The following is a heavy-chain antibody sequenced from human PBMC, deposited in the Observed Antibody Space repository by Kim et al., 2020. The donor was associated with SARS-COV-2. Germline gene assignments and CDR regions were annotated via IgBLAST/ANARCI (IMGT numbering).Heavy chain of an antibody. J-gene: IGHJ4*02. CDR3: ARRSFRPDFWSGRTKGGFDF. V-gene: IGHV5-51*01. CDR1: GYSFTSYC. CDR2: IYPGDSDT. D-gene: IGHD3-3*01. Sequence: GESLKISCKGSGYSFTSYCIGWVRQMPGKGLEWMGIIYPGDSDTKYSPSFQGQVTISADKSINTAYLQWSSLKASDTAMYYCARRSFRPDFWSGRTKGGFDFWGQGTLVTVSS.